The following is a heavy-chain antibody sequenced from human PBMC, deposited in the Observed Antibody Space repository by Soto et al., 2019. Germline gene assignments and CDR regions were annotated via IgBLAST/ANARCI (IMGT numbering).Heavy chain of an antibody. J-gene: IGHJ5*02. Sequence: SVKVSCKASGGTFSSYAISWVRQAPGQGLEWMGGIIPILGTANYAQKFQGRVTITADKSTSTAYMELSSLRSEDTAVYYCARDRTYCSSTSCYKRWFDPWGQGTLVTVSS. CDR3: ARDRTYCSSTSCYKRWFDP. V-gene: IGHV1-69*10. D-gene: IGHD2-2*02. CDR1: GGTFSSYA. CDR2: IIPILGTA.